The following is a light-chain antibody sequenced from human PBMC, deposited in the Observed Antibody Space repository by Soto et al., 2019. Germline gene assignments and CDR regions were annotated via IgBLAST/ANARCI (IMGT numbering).Light chain of an antibody. V-gene: IGLV1-40*01. CDR1: NSNIGTGYD. CDR2: GNS. Sequence: QSVLTQPPSVSGAPGQRVTISCTGSNSNIGTGYDVHWYQQLPGTAPKLLLYGNSNRPSGVPDRFSGSKSGTSASLAITGLQAEDEADYYCPSYDSSLSGSVFGGGTKLTVL. J-gene: IGLJ2*01. CDR3: PSYDSSLSGSV.